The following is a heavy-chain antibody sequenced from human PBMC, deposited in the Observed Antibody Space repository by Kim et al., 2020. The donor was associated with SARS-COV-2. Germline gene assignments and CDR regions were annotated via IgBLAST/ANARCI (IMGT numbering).Heavy chain of an antibody. CDR1: GFSSTSYW. Sequence: GESLKISCKGSGFSSTSYWIGWVRQMPGKGLEWMGIIYLGDSETRYSPSFQGQVTMSADKSITAAYLQWSSLKASDTGMYYCARVLRGEGYGMDGWGQGTTVTVSS. J-gene: IGHJ6*02. V-gene: IGHV5-51*01. CDR3: ARVLRGEGYGMDG. D-gene: IGHD2-21*01. CDR2: IYLGDSET.